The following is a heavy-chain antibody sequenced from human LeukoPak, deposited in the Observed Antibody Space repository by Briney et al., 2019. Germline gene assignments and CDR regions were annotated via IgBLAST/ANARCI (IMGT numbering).Heavy chain of an antibody. CDR2: IKQDGSEK. Sequence: GGSLRLSCAASGFTFSSYWMSCVRQAPGKGLECVANIKQDGSEKYYVDSVRGRFTISRDNAKNSLYLQMNSLRVEDTAVYYCARDGMGVIKAFDIWGQGTMVTVSS. J-gene: IGHJ3*02. V-gene: IGHV3-7*05. D-gene: IGHD3-10*01. CDR3: ARDGMGVIKAFDI. CDR1: GFTFSSYW.